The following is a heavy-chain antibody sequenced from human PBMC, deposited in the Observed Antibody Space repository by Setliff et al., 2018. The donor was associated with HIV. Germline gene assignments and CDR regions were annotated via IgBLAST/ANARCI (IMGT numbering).Heavy chain of an antibody. V-gene: IGHV4-34*01. CDR1: GGSFRGYY. Sequence: SETLSLTCAVYGGSFRGYYWTWIRQSPGKGLEWIGEINGTGSTKYNPSFKSRLAMSVDTSKQQLSLKLNSVTAADTAVYYCARHYDSSGPNYRYYYMDVWGKGTTVTVSS. D-gene: IGHD3-22*01. CDR3: ARHYDSSGPNYRYYYMDV. J-gene: IGHJ6*03. CDR2: INGTGST.